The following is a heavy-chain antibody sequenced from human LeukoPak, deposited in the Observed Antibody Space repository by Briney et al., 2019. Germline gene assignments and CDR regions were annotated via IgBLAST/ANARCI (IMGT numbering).Heavy chain of an antibody. V-gene: IGHV3-48*03. CDR2: ISGSGRTI. D-gene: IGHD4-11*01. J-gene: IGHJ4*02. CDR1: GFTFTSSE. CDR3: ARYSHGWGLGY. Sequence: GRSLRLSCAASGFTFTSSETNWVRQAPGTGLEWISYISGSGRTIYYAESVKGRFTISRDNAKDSLFLQMNSLGAEYTAVYYCARYSHGWGLGYWGQGTLVTVS.